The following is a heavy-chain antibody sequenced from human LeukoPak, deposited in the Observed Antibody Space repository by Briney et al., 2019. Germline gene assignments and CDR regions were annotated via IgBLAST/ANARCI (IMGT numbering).Heavy chain of an antibody. CDR2: ISYDGNNK. V-gene: IGHV3-30-3*01. D-gene: IGHD2-2*01. J-gene: IGHJ4*02. Sequence: GGSLRLSCAASEFTFSTYAVHWVRQAPGKGLEWVAAISYDGNNKYYADSVKGRFTISRDNSKNTLYLQMNSLRTEDTAFYFCAKDIIGYAPLWGQGTLVTVSS. CDR1: EFTFSTYA. CDR3: AKDIIGYAPL.